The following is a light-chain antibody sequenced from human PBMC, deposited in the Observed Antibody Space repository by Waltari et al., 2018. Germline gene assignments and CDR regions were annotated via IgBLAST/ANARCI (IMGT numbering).Light chain of an antibody. J-gene: IGKJ4*01. CDR3: QQYFSVPLT. CDR1: PDITNA. V-gene: IGKV1-NL1*01. Sequence: IQLTQSPSSLSGFVGHRVTIPCRASPDITNAFPWSQHKLGTAPKLLIYATSTLEGGVPARFSGRGSGTTYTLTIDSLQSDDSASYFCQQYFSVPLTFGGGSKIEI. CDR2: ATS.